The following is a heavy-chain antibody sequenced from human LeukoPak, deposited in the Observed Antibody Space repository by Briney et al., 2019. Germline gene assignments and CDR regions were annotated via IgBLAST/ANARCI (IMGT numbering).Heavy chain of an antibody. Sequence: PPETLSLTCAVYGGSFSGYYWSWIRQPPGKGLEWIGEINHSGSTNYNPSLKSRVTISVDTSKNQFSLKVSSVTGADTAVYYCARGLSIAAAGTGYAFDVWGQGTVVTVSS. CDR3: ARGLSIAAAGTGYAFDV. D-gene: IGHD6-13*01. V-gene: IGHV4-34*01. J-gene: IGHJ3*01. CDR2: INHSGST. CDR1: GGSFSGYY.